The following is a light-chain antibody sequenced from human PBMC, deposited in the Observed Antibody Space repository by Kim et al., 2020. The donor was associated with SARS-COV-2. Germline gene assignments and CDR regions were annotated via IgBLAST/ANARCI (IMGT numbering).Light chain of an antibody. Sequence: VSPGERATLSCRASQSVGNDLAWYQQKLGQAPRLLIYSASTRATDIPARFSGSGSGTEFTLTISSLQSEDFAVYYCQHYTSWPLAFGQGTKVDIK. J-gene: IGKJ1*01. CDR1: QSVGND. CDR3: QHYTSWPLA. V-gene: IGKV3-15*01. CDR2: SAS.